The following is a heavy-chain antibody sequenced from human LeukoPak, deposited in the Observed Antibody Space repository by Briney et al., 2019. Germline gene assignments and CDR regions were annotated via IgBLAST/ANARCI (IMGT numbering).Heavy chain of an antibody. Sequence: SQTLSLTCTVSGGSISSGDYYWSWIRQPPGKGLEWIGYIYYSGSTYYNPSLKSRVTISVDTSKNQFSLKLSSVTAADTALYYCARVGGADNHIDYWGQGTRVTLPS. V-gene: IGHV4-30-4*01. CDR1: GGSISSGDYY. CDR2: IYYSGST. CDR3: ARVGGADNHIDY. D-gene: IGHD2-21*01. J-gene: IGHJ4*02.